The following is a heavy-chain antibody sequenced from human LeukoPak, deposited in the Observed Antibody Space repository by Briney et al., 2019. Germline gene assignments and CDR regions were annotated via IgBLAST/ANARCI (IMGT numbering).Heavy chain of an antibody. CDR3: AGGSGY. V-gene: IGHV3-7*01. CDR2: IKQDGSEK. J-gene: IGHJ4*02. D-gene: IGHD6-13*01. CDR1: GFTFSNYW. Sequence: GGSLRLSCAASGFTFSNYWMSWVRQAPGKGLEWVANIKQDGSEKYYVDSVKGRFTVSRDNAKNTLYLQMNSLRAEDTALYYCAGGSGYWGQGTLVTVSS.